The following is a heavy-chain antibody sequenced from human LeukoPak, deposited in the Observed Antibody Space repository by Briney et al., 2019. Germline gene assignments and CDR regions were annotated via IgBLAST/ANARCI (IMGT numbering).Heavy chain of an antibody. CDR2: IYHSGST. Sequence: SETLSLTCTVSGGSISSSFYYWGWIRQPPGKGLEWIGSIYHSGSTYYNPSLKSRVTISVDTSRNQFSLKLSSATAADTAVYYCARHGQSAIFGVVIMDNWFDPWGQGTLVTVSS. J-gene: IGHJ5*02. CDR1: GGSISSSFYY. D-gene: IGHD3-3*01. V-gene: IGHV4-39*01. CDR3: ARHGQSAIFGVVIMDNWFDP.